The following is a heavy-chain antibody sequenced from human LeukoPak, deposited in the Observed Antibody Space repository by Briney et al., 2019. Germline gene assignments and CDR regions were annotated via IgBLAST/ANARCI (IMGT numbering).Heavy chain of an antibody. Sequence: ASVKVSCKASGYTFTNYYMHWVRQAPGQGLDWMGIINPSVGSTTYAQKFQGRVTITRDTSASTAYMKLSSLRSEDTAVYYCARDRGVTMVRGVIDSFDYWGQGTLVTVSS. D-gene: IGHD3-10*01. CDR2: INPSVGST. J-gene: IGHJ4*02. CDR3: ARDRGVTMVRGVIDSFDY. V-gene: IGHV1-46*01. CDR1: GYTFTNYY.